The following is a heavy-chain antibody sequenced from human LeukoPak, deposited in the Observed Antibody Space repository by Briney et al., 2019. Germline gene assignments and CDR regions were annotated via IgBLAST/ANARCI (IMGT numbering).Heavy chain of an antibody. D-gene: IGHD3-9*01. Sequence: WASVKVSCKASGYTFTGYYMHWVRQAPGQGLEWMGWINPNSGGTNYAQKFQGRVTMTRDTSISTAYMELSRLRSDDTAVYYCARGSWARLDILTVTTSPGDAFDIWGQGTMVTVSS. CDR1: GYTFTGYY. J-gene: IGHJ3*02. V-gene: IGHV1-2*02. CDR2: INPNSGGT. CDR3: ARGSWARLDILTVTTSPGDAFDI.